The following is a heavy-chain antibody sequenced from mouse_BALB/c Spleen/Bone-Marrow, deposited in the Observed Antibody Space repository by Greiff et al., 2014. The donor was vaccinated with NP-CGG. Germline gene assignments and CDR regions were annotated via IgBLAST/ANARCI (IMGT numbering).Heavy chain of an antibody. J-gene: IGHJ3*01. Sequence: EVQLQQSGGGLVQPGGSLKLSCAASGFDFSRYWMTWARQAPGKGLEWIGEINPDSSTINYTPSLKDKFIISRDNAKNTLYLQMSKVRSEDTALYYCAGNGYYGWIAYWGQGTLVTVSA. V-gene: IGHV4-1*02. CDR1: GFDFSRYW. CDR2: INPDSSTI. D-gene: IGHD2-3*01. CDR3: AGNGYYGWIAY.